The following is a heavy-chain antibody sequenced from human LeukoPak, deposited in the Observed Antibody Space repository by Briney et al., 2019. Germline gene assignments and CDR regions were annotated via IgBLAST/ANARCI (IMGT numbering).Heavy chain of an antibody. Sequence: GESLKISCKGSGYSFTNYWIGWVRQMPGKGLKWMGIIYPGDSDARYSPSFQGQVTISADKSVSTAYLQWSSLKASDTAMYYCARRRDLYSGSYYTFDYWGQGTLVTVSS. J-gene: IGHJ4*02. D-gene: IGHD1-26*01. CDR3: ARRRDLYSGSYYTFDY. CDR1: GYSFTNYW. CDR2: IYPGDSDA. V-gene: IGHV5-51*01.